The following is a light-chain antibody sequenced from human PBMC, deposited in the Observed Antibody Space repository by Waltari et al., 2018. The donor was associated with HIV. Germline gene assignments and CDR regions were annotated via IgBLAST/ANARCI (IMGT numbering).Light chain of an antibody. CDR2: GTS. Sequence: EVVLTQSPGTLSLSPGDRATLSCRASQTVSSSYLAWYQQKPGQGPRLLISGTSSRATGIPDRFSGSGSGTDFTLTISRLEPEDFAVYYCQHFGTSRWTFGPVTKVEIK. J-gene: IGKJ1*01. CDR1: QTVSSSY. V-gene: IGKV3-20*01. CDR3: QHFGTSRWT.